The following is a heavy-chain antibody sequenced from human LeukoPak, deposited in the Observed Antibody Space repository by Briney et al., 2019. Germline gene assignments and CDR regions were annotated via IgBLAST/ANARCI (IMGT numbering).Heavy chain of an antibody. CDR2: IYHSGST. D-gene: IGHD3-22*01. J-gene: IGHJ4*02. CDR1: GGSISSSNW. CDR3: ARGRTPTYYYDSSGYSY. V-gene: IGHV4-4*02. Sequence: SETLSLTCAVSGGSISSSNWWSWVRQPPGKGLEWIGEIYHSGSTNYNPSLKSRVTISVDTSKNQFSLKLSSVTAADTAVYYCARGRTPTYYYDSSGYSYWGQGTLVTVSS.